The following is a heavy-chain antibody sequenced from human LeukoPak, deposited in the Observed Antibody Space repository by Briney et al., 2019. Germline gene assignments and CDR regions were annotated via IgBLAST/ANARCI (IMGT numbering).Heavy chain of an antibody. V-gene: IGHV5-51*01. Sequence: GESLKISCKGSGYSFTSYWIGWVRQMPGKGLEWMGIIHPGDSDTRYSPSFQGQVTISADKSISTAYLQWSSLKASDTAMYYCARHQGYCSSGTCYYGYWGQGTLFTASS. D-gene: IGHD2-15*01. CDR3: ARHQGYCSSGTCYYGY. CDR1: GYSFTSYW. CDR2: IHPGDSDT. J-gene: IGHJ4*02.